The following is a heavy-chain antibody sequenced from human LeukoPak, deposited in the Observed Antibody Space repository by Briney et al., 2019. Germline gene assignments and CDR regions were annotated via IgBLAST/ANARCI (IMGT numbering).Heavy chain of an antibody. V-gene: IGHV3-33*01. CDR3: ARDLDYGDYGPLGIPFDY. Sequence: PGRSLRLSCAASGFTFSSYGMHWVRQAPGKGLEWMAVIWYDGSNKYYADSVKGRFTISRDNSKNTLYLQMNSLRAEDTAVYYCARDLDYGDYGPLGIPFDYWGQGTLVTVSS. CDR1: GFTFSSYG. CDR2: IWYDGSNK. D-gene: IGHD4-17*01. J-gene: IGHJ4*02.